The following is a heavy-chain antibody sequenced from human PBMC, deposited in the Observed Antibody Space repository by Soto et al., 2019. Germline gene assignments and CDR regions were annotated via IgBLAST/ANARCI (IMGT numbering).Heavy chain of an antibody. CDR2: INAGNGNT. V-gene: IGHV1-3*01. Sequence: ASVKVSRKATGYTFTSYAMHWVRQAPGQRLEWMGWINAGNGNTKYSQKFQGRVTITRDTSASTAYMELSSLRSEDTAVYYCARDQNDYGDYGSFDYRGQGTLVTVSS. J-gene: IGHJ4*02. CDR3: ARDQNDYGDYGSFDY. CDR1: GYTFTSYA. D-gene: IGHD4-17*01.